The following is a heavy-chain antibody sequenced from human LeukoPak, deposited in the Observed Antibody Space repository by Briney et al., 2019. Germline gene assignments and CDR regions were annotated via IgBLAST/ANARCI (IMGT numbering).Heavy chain of an antibody. CDR3: TRLDYYDSSGYYLY. Sequence: GGSLRLSCAASGFTFSGSAMHWVRQASGKGLEWVGRIRSKANSYATAYAASVTGRFTISRDDSKNTAYLQMNSLKTEDTAVYSCTRLDYYDSSGYYLYWGQGTLVTVSS. CDR1: GFTFSGSA. J-gene: IGHJ4*02. D-gene: IGHD3-22*01. V-gene: IGHV3-73*01. CDR2: IRSKANSYAT.